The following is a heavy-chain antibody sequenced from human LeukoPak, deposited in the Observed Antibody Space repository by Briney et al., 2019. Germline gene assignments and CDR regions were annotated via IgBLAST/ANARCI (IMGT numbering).Heavy chain of an antibody. CDR2: IYYSGST. J-gene: IGHJ4*02. Sequence: KPSETLSLTCTVSGGSITSGDYYWSWIRQPPGKGLEWIGYIYYSGSTYYNPSLKSRVSISVDTSKNQFSLKLSSVAAADTAVYYCARGPHTVQLWFPFDYWGQGTLVTVSS. D-gene: IGHD5-18*01. CDR1: GGSITSGDYY. V-gene: IGHV4-30-4*01. CDR3: ARGPHTVQLWFPFDY.